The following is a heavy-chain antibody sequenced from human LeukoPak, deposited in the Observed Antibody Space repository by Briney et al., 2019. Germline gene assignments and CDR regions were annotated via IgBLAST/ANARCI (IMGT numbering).Heavy chain of an antibody. V-gene: IGHV3-11*06. J-gene: IGHJ3*02. Sequence: PGGSLRLSCAASGFTFSDYYMSWIRQAPGKGLEWVSYISSSSSYTNYADSVKGRFTISRDNAKNSLYLQVNSLRAEDTAVYYCARDAGYCSGGSCYSHDAFDIWGQGTMVTVSS. CDR3: ARDAGYCSGGSCYSHDAFDI. CDR2: ISSSSSYT. CDR1: GFTFSDYY. D-gene: IGHD2-15*01.